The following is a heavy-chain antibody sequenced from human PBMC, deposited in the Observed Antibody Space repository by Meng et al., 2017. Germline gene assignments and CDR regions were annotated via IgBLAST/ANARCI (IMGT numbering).Heavy chain of an antibody. D-gene: IGHD3-22*01. CDR2: MNPNSGNT. CDR3: ARAGLRYYYDSSGYYDY. V-gene: IGHV1-8*01. CDR1: GYTFTSYD. J-gene: IGHJ4*02. Sequence: QVQLVQSGAEVKKPGASVKVSCKASGYTFTSYDINWVRQATGQGLEWMGWMNPNSGNTGYAQKFQGRVTMTTDTSTSTAYMELRSLRPEDTAVYYCARAGLRYYYDSSGYYDYWGQGTLVTVSS.